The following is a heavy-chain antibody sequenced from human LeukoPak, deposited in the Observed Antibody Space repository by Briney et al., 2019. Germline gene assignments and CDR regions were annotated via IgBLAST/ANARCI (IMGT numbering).Heavy chain of an antibody. Sequence: EASVKLSCKASGYTFNTFDINWVRQATGQGPEWMGWVNPDNDKTVYAPKFQGRVSISSNNSINTAYMEFSGLKSDDTAVYYCARGRRLRGVTSRPIYYYYYMDVWGGGTTVTVSS. D-gene: IGHD3-10*01. CDR3: ARGRRLRGVTSRPIYYYYYMDV. V-gene: IGHV1-8*03. J-gene: IGHJ6*03. CDR2: VNPDNDKT. CDR1: GYTFNTFD.